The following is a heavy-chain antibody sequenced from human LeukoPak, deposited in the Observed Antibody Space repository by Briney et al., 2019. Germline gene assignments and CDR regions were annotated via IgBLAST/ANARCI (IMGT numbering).Heavy chain of an antibody. Sequence: GGSLRLSCAASGFTFSSYAMHWVRQAPGKGLEWVALIPYDGSNKYYADSVKGRFTVSRDNSKNTLYLQMNSLRAEDTAVYYCVRGAYSSSWLNFDYWGRGTLVTVSS. V-gene: IGHV3-30*04. J-gene: IGHJ4*02. CDR1: GFTFSSYA. D-gene: IGHD6-13*01. CDR2: IPYDGSNK. CDR3: VRGAYSSSWLNFDY.